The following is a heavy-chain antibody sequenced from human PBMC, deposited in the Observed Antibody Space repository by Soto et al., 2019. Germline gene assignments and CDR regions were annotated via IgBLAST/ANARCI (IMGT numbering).Heavy chain of an antibody. J-gene: IGHJ4*02. CDR3: AKGVQWELPLDC. CDR1: GFTFSNYA. D-gene: IGHD1-26*01. CDR2: ISISGTKT. V-gene: IGHV3-23*01. Sequence: EVQLLESGGGLVQPGGSLRLSCAASGFTFSNYAMSWVRQAPGKGLEWVSAISISGTKTYYADTVRGRFTISRDNSKNTLYLQMNSLRAEDTALYYCAKGVQWELPLDCWGQGTLVTVSS.